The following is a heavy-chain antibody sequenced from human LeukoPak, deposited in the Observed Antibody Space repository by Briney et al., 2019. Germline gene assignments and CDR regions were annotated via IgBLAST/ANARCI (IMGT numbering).Heavy chain of an antibody. CDR1: GFTFSSYA. Sequence: GGSLRLSCAASGFTFSSYAMSWVRQAPGKGLEWVSAISGSGGSTYYADSVKGRFTISRDNSKNTLYLQMNSLRAEDTAVYYCAKQYGVVVVVVATSPFDYWGQGTLVTVSS. V-gene: IGHV3-23*01. J-gene: IGHJ4*02. D-gene: IGHD2-15*01. CDR3: AKQYGVVVVVVATSPFDY. CDR2: ISGSGGST.